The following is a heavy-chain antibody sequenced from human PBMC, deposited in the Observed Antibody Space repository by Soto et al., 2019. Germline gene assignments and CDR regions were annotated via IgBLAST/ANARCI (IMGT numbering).Heavy chain of an antibody. V-gene: IGHV1-18*01. D-gene: IGHD5-18*01. CDR3: ASITAMVPHFDY. Sequence: ASVKVSCKASGYTFTSYGISWVRQAPGQGLEWMGWISAYNGNTNYAQKLQGRVTMTTDTSTSTAYMELRSLRSDDTAVYYCASITAMVPHFDYWGQGTLVTVSS. CDR1: GYTFTSYG. CDR2: ISAYNGNT. J-gene: IGHJ4*02.